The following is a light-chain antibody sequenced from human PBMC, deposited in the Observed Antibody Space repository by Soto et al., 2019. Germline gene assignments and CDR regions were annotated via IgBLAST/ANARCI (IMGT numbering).Light chain of an antibody. CDR2: GAS. Sequence: EIVLTQSPGTLSLSPGERATLSCRASQSVLSAYLAWYQQKPGQAPRLLIFGASSRASGIPDRFSGSGSGTDLTLTISGLEPEDFAVYYCHQYGRAPYTFGQGTRLVIK. J-gene: IGKJ2*01. CDR3: HQYGRAPYT. CDR1: QSVLSAY. V-gene: IGKV3-20*01.